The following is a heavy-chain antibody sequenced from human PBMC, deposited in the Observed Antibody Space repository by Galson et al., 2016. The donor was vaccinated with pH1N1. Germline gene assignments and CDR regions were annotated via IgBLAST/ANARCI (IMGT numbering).Heavy chain of an antibody. D-gene: IGHD6-19*01. V-gene: IGHV3-9*01. Sequence: SLRLSCAASGFTFDDYAMHWVRQGPGKGLEWVSGISWNSGSIGYADSVKGRFTISRDNAKNSLYLQMISLRAEDTALYYCAKVAGYFSGWYDYWGKGTTVTVSS. CDR1: GFTFDDYA. J-gene: IGHJ6*04. CDR2: ISWNSGSI. CDR3: AKVAGYFSGWYDY.